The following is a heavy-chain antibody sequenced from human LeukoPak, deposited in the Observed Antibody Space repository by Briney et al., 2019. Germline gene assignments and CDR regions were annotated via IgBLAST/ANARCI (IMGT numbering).Heavy chain of an antibody. CDR3: AREGVYDILTGYYSDAFGI. Sequence: SETLSLTCAVYGGSFSGYYWSWIRQPPGKGLEWIGSIYYSGSTNYNPSLKSRVTISVDTSKNQFSLKLTSVTAADTAVYYCAREGVYDILTGYYSDAFGIWGQGTMVTVAS. CDR1: GGSFSGYY. V-gene: IGHV4-34*11. CDR2: IYYSGST. D-gene: IGHD3-9*01. J-gene: IGHJ3*02.